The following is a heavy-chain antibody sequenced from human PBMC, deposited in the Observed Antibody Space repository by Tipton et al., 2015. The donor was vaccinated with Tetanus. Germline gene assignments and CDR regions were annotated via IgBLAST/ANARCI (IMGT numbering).Heavy chain of an antibody. CDR2: IFYSGSI. V-gene: IGHV4-39*01. CDR3: AQGKSNQGMLS. Sequence: TLSLTCSVSGASISNSGYYWAWIRQPPGKGPQWIGNIFYSGSINYNPSLKSRLTISADTAKNQFSLKLNSVTASDTAVYYCAQGKSNQGMLSWGQGTLVTVSS. J-gene: IGHJ4*02. D-gene: IGHD3-16*02. CDR1: GASISNSGYY.